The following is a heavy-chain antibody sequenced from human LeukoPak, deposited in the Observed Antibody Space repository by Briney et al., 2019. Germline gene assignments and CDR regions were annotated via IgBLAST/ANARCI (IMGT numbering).Heavy chain of an antibody. V-gene: IGHV3-30-3*01. CDR1: GGTFSSYA. D-gene: IGHD3-3*01. CDR2: ISYDGSNK. CDR3: ARGGDYDFWSGYYKAPYYYGMDV. J-gene: IGHJ6*02. Sequence: SCKASGGTFSSYAMHWVRQAPGKGLEWVAVISYDGSNKYYADSVKGRFTISRDNSKNTLYLQMNSLRAEDTAVYYCARGGDYDFWSGYYKAPYYYGMDVWGQGTTVTVSS.